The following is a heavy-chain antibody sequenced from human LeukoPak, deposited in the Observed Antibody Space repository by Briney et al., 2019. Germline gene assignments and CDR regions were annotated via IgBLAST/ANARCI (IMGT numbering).Heavy chain of an antibody. D-gene: IGHD6-19*01. V-gene: IGHV3-23*01. Sequence: GGSLRLSCAASGFTFSSYAMSWVRQAPGKGLEWVSAISDSGGSTYYADSVKGRLTISRDNSKNTLYLQMNSLRAEDTAVYYCAKTSSGWYDAFDIWGQGTMVTVSS. CDR1: GFTFSSYA. CDR3: AKTSSGWYDAFDI. J-gene: IGHJ3*02. CDR2: ISDSGGST.